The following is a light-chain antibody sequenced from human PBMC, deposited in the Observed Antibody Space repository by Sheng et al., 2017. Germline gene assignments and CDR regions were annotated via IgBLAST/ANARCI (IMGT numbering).Light chain of an antibody. CDR2: GAS. V-gene: IGKV3D-15*03. CDR1: QSVSSY. Sequence: EIVLTQSPATLSLSPGERATLSCRASQSVSSYLAWYQQKPGQAPRLLIYGASVRATGTPARFSGSGSGTEFTLTVSVLQSEDFAVYYCQQYDAWPRTFGQGTKVEIE. J-gene: IGKJ1*01. CDR3: QQYDAWPRT.